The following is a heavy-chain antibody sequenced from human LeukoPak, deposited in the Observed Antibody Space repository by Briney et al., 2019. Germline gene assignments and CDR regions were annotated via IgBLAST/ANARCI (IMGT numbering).Heavy chain of an antibody. CDR2: IYTSGST. J-gene: IGHJ3*02. D-gene: IGHD6-13*01. Sequence: PSETLSLTCTVSGGSISSYYWSWIRQPAGKGLEWIGRIYTSGSTNYNPSLKSRVTMSVDTSKNQFSLKLSSVTAADTAVYYCARQGRYSSFNAFDIWGQGTMVTVSS. V-gene: IGHV4-4*07. CDR3: ARQGRYSSFNAFDI. CDR1: GGSISSYY.